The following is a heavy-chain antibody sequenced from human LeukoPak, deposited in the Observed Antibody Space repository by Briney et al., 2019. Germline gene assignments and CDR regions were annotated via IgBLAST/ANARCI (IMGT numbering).Heavy chain of an antibody. D-gene: IGHD1-26*01. Sequence: GRSLRLSCAASGFTFSSYGMHWVRQAPGKGLEWVAVIWNDGSNKYYADSVKGRFTISRDNSKNTLYLQMNSLRAEDTAVYYCAKTGSPDYWGQGTLVTVSS. J-gene: IGHJ4*02. CDR1: GFTFSSYG. V-gene: IGHV3-33*06. CDR3: AKTGSPDY. CDR2: IWNDGSNK.